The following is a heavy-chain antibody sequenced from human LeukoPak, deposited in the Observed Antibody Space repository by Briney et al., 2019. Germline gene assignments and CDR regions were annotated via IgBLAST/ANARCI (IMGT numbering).Heavy chain of an antibody. Sequence: GGSLRLSCAASGFTFSSYAMHWVRQAPGKGLEWVPVISYDGSNKYYADSVKGRFTISRDNSKNTLYLQMNSLRAEDTAVYYCARDPLPAGGSTHVDYWGQGTLVTVSS. D-gene: IGHD2-2*01. V-gene: IGHV3-30-3*01. J-gene: IGHJ4*02. CDR3: ARDPLPAGGSTHVDY. CDR2: ISYDGSNK. CDR1: GFTFSSYA.